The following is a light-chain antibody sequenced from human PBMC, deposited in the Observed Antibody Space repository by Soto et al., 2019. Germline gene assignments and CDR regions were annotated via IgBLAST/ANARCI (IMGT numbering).Light chain of an antibody. Sequence: QSALTQPASVSGSPGQSITISCTGTSSDVGGYNFVSWYQQHPDKAPKLMIYEVNNRPSGVSNRFSGSKSGNTASLTISGLQAEDEADYYCSSYTSSSTLVFGGGTKLTVL. CDR3: SSYTSSSTLV. CDR2: EVN. CDR1: SSDVGGYNF. V-gene: IGLV2-14*01. J-gene: IGLJ3*02.